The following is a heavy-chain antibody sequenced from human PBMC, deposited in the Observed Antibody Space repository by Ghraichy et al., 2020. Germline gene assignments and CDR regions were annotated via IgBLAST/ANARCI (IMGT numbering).Heavy chain of an antibody. CDR2: IFHSGST. J-gene: IGHJ5*02. CDR3: ARTSYFGSAFDP. CDR1: GGSIISNHR. D-gene: IGHD3-10*01. V-gene: IGHV4-4*02. Sequence: SETLSLTCTVSGGSIISNHRWSCVRQPPGKGLGWIAEIFHSGSTNYNPSLKSRVTMSVDTSKNQFYLKLSSVTAADTAVYYCARTSYFGSAFDPWGQGTLGTVSS.